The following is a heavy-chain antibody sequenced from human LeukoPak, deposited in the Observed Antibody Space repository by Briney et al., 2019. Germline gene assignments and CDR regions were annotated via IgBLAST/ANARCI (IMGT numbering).Heavy chain of an antibody. CDR1: GYSFTGYF. V-gene: IGHV1-2*02. J-gene: IGHJ4*02. D-gene: IGHD3-22*01. Sequence: ASVKVSCKASGYSFTGYFMHWVRQAPGQGLEWVGWINPKSGGTNYAQKFQGRVTMTRDTSISTAYMELRRLTSDDTAVYYCARAVFWDYYDSSRLLDSWGQGTLVTVS. CDR2: INPKSGGT. CDR3: ARAVFWDYYDSSRLLDS.